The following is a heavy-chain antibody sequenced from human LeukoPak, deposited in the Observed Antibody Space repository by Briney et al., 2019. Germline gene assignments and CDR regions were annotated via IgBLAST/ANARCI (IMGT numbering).Heavy chain of an antibody. CDR2: IYYSGSA. CDR3: ARGETSFDY. Sequence: SETLSLTCTVSGGSVSSSCYYWGWIRQPPGKGLEWIGFIYYSGSANYNPSLKSRVTISVDTSKNQFSLNLSSVTAADTAVYYCARGETSFDYWGQGTLVTVSS. V-gene: IGHV4-61*05. D-gene: IGHD3-10*01. CDR1: GGSVSSSCYY. J-gene: IGHJ4*02.